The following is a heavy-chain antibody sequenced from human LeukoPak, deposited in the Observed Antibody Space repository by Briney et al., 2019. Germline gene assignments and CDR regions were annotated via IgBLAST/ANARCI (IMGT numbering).Heavy chain of an antibody. D-gene: IGHD1-7*01. CDR2: INPSGGST. CDR3: ARAFNWNYYFDY. J-gene: IGHJ4*02. Sequence: GASVKVSCKASGYTFTGYYMHWVRQTPGQGLEWMGIINPSGGSTSYAQKFQGRVTMTRDTSTSTVYMELSSLRSEDTAVYYCARAFNWNYYFDYWGQGTLVTVSS. V-gene: IGHV1-46*01. CDR1: GYTFTGYY.